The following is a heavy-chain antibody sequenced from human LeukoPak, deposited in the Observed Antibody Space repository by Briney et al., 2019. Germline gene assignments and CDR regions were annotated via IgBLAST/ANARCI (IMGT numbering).Heavy chain of an antibody. CDR1: GFTFSSYG. D-gene: IGHD5-18*01. CDR3: ANNGYSPS. J-gene: IGHJ5*02. Sequence: RGSLRLSCAASGFTFSSYGMHWVRQAPGKGLEWVAVISYDGSNKYYADSVKGRFTISRDNSKNTLYLQMNSLRAEDTAVYYCANNGYSPSWGQGTLVTVSS. V-gene: IGHV3-30*18. CDR2: ISYDGSNK.